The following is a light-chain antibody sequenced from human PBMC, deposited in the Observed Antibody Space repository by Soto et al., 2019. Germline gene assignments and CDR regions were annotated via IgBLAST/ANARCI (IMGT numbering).Light chain of an antibody. J-gene: IGKJ1*01. Sequence: DIQMTQSPSSLSASVGDRVTITCRASQDISKFLGWYQQTPGKVPNLLIYGASTLQSGVPSRFSGSGSETDFTLTISSLQPEDVGTYYCQKYDNPPLTFGQGTKVDIK. CDR2: GAS. CDR3: QKYDNPPLT. V-gene: IGKV1-27*01. CDR1: QDISKF.